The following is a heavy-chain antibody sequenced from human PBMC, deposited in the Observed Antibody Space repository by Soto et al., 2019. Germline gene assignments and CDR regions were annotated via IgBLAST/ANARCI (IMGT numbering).Heavy chain of an antibody. CDR3: ARLGFPGAIYFDS. CDR1: GYNFTTFW. Sequence: ESVKISCKGSGYNFTTFWIGWVRQMPGKGLEWMGIIYPGDSETKYSPDFEGQVTISADRSTNTAYLQWRSLRASDTAMYYCARLGFPGAIYFDSWGLGTLVTVSS. V-gene: IGHV5-51*01. CDR2: IYPGDSET. J-gene: IGHJ4*02.